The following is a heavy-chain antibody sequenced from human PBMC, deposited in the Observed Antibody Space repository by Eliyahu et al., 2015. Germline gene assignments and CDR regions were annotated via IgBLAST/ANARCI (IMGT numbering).Heavy chain of an antibody. CDR1: GYTFPSYG. Sequence: QVQLVQSGAEVKKPGXSVKVSCXASGYTFPSYGIXWVRQAPGQGXEWMGWISAYNGNTNYAQKLQGRVTMTTDTSTSTAYMXLRSLRSDDTAVYYCARDIPFIVVVAYGMDVWGQGTTVTVSS. CDR2: ISAYNGNT. V-gene: IGHV1-18*01. CDR3: ARDIPFIVVVAYGMDV. J-gene: IGHJ6*02. D-gene: IGHD2-15*01.